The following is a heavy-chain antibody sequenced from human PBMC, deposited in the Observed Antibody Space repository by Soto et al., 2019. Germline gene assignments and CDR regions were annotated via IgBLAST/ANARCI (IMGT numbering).Heavy chain of an antibody. V-gene: IGHV3-23*01. Sequence: EVQLLESGGSLVQPGGSLRLSCAASGFTFSDYAMNWVRQAPGKGLEWVSGISGSGGDTYYADSVNGRFTISRDNSKNTLYLQMSSLRAEDTAVYLCAKGGCSGVSCGWFDPWGQGTLVTVSS. D-gene: IGHD2-15*01. CDR1: GFTFSDYA. CDR2: ISGSGGDT. CDR3: AKGGCSGVSCGWFDP. J-gene: IGHJ5*02.